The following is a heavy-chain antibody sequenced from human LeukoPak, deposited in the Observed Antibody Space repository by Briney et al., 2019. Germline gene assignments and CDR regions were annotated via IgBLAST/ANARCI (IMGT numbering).Heavy chain of an antibody. V-gene: IGHV3-30-3*01. Sequence: PGGSLRLSCAASGFTFSSYAMHWVRQAPGKGLEWVAVISYDGSNKYYADSVKGRFTISRDNSKNTLYLQMNSLRAEDTAVYYCARAGSGSYNGMDVWGQGTTVTVSS. CDR1: GFTFSSYA. D-gene: IGHD3-10*01. CDR3: ARAGSGSYNGMDV. CDR2: ISYDGSNK. J-gene: IGHJ6*02.